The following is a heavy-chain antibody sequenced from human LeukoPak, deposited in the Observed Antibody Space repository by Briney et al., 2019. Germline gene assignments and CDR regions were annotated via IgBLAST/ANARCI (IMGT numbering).Heavy chain of an antibody. CDR1: GGSFSGYY. J-gene: IGHJ4*02. D-gene: IGHD3-3*01. CDR2: INHSGST. Sequence: SETLSLTCAVYGGSFSGYYWSWIRQPPGKGLEWIGEINHSGSTNYNPSLKSRVTISVDTSKNQFSLKLSSVTAADTAVYYCATSPYYDFWSGYHRDYWGQGTLVTVSS. V-gene: IGHV4-34*01. CDR3: ATSPYYDFWSGYHRDY.